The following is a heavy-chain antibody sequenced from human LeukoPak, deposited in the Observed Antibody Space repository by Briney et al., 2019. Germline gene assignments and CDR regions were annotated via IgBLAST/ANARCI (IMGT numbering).Heavy chain of an antibody. Sequence: GGSLRLSFAASGFTFSSYAMSWVRQAPGKGLEWVSAISGSGGSTYYADSVKGRFTISRDNSRNTLYLQMNSLRAEDTAVYYCAKVSDYDILTGYYKGHYFDYWGQETLVTVSS. D-gene: IGHD3-9*01. CDR1: GFTFSSYA. CDR3: AKVSDYDILTGYYKGHYFDY. CDR2: ISGSGGST. V-gene: IGHV3-23*01. J-gene: IGHJ4*02.